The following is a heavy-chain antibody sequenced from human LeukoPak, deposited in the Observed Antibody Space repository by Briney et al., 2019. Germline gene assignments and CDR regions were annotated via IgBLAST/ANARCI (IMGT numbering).Heavy chain of an antibody. Sequence: SETLSLTCTVSGGSISSSSYYWGWIRQPAGKGLEWIGRIYTSGSTNYNPSLKSRVTMSVDTSKNQFSLKLSSVAAADTAVYYCARGAEMAKLKGFDYWGQGTLVTVSS. V-gene: IGHV4-61*02. CDR1: GGSISSSSYY. CDR2: IYTSGST. J-gene: IGHJ4*02. D-gene: IGHD5-24*01. CDR3: ARGAEMAKLKGFDY.